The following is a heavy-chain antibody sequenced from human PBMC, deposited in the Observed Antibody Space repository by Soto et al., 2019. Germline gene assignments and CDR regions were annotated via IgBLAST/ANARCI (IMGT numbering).Heavy chain of an antibody. CDR3: ARGPKLSVTGTYYNFGMDV. CDR1: GYTFNNYG. CDR2: SNSDSGHT. Sequence: QVQLVQSGGEVKKPGASVRLSCKTSGYTFNNYGISWVRQAPGQGLEWMGWSNSDSGHTNYAQNFQGRVTMTTDTSTTTAYMELRSLTSDDTAVYFCARGPKLSVTGTYYNFGMDVWGQGTTVTVSS. V-gene: IGHV1-18*01. J-gene: IGHJ6*02. D-gene: IGHD1-1*01.